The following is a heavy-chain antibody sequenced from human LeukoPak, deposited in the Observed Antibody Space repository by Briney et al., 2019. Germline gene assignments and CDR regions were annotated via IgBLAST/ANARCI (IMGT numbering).Heavy chain of an antibody. CDR3: AKARMLTVVTDQVSAFDI. J-gene: IGHJ3*02. Sequence: GGSLRLSCAASGFTFDDYAMHWVRQAPGKGLEWVSGISWNSGSIGYADSVKGRFTISRDNAKNSLYLQMNSLRAEDTALYYCAKARMLTVVTDQVSAFDIWGQGTMVTVSS. CDR2: ISWNSGSI. D-gene: IGHD4-23*01. CDR1: GFTFDDYA. V-gene: IGHV3-9*01.